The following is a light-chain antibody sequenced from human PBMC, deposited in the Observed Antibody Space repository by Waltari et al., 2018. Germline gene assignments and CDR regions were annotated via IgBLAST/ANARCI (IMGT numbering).Light chain of an antibody. CDR2: GTS. J-gene: IGKJ4*01. Sequence: DIVLTQSPGLLSLSPGEGATLSCRASEGTSRSSLAWYQQKPGQAPRLVMYGTSNRATDIPDRFSGSGSGTDFTLTISRLEPEDFAVYYCQQYGRLFGGGTKVEI. CDR3: QQYGRL. CDR1: EGTSRSS. V-gene: IGKV3-20*01.